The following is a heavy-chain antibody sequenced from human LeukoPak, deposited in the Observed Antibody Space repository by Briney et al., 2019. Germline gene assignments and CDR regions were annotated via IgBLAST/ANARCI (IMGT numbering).Heavy chain of an antibody. V-gene: IGHV1-2*02. CDR1: GYTFTSYG. D-gene: IGHD6-13*01. Sequence: ASVKVSCKASGYTFTSYGISWVRQAPGQGLEWMGWINANSGGTKYAQKFQGRVTMTRDTSISTAYMELSRLRSDDTAVYYCALAAAGHSYFDYWGQGTLVTVSS. CDR3: ALAAAGHSYFDY. J-gene: IGHJ4*02. CDR2: INANSGGT.